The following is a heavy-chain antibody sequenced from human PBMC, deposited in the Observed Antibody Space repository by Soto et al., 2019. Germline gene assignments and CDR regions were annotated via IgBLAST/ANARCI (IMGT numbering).Heavy chain of an antibody. CDR3: AHRPLGSSWFDY. D-gene: IGHD6-13*01. CDR1: GFSLTTSGVG. V-gene: IGHV2-5*02. Sequence: QITLKESGPTLVKPTQTLTLTCTFSGFSLTTSGVGVGWVRQPPGKALEWLTLIYWDDDKRYSPSLKSRLTITKDTPKNPVVLTMTNMDPVDTATYYCAHRPLGSSWFDYWGQGTLVTVSS. CDR2: IYWDDDK. J-gene: IGHJ4*02.